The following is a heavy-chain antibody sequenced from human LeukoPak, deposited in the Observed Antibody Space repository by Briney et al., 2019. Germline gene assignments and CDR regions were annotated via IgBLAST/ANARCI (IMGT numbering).Heavy chain of an antibody. J-gene: IGHJ4*02. Sequence: PSETLSLTCAVYGGSFSGYYWSWIRQPPGKGLEWIGEINHSGSTNYNPSLKSRVTISVDTSENQFSLKLSSVTAADTAVYYCARATAAARVDYWGQGTLVTVSS. V-gene: IGHV4-34*01. CDR3: ARATAAARVDY. D-gene: IGHD6-13*01. CDR1: GGSFSGYY. CDR2: INHSGST.